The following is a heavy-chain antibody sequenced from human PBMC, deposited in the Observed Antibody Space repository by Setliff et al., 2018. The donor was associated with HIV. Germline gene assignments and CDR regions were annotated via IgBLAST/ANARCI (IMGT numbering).Heavy chain of an antibody. CDR1: GSTFSTYD. D-gene: IGHD4-17*01. CDR3: WMDP. J-gene: IGHJ5*02. Sequence: ASVKVSCKASGSTFSTYDINWVRQAPGQGLEWMGWISAYNGNTNYAQNFQGRVTMTTDTSTNTAIYYCARALYGDYGGDVNWMDPWGQGTLVTVSS. V-gene: IGHV1-18*01. CDR2: ISAYNGNT.